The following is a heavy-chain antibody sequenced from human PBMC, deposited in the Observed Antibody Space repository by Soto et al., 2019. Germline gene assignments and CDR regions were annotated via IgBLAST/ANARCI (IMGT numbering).Heavy chain of an antibody. J-gene: IGHJ4*02. CDR2: ISWNSGSI. V-gene: IGHV3-9*01. D-gene: IGHD6-19*01. Sequence: EVQLVESGGGLVQPGRSLRLSCAASGFTFDDYAMHWVRQAPGKGLEWVSGISWNSGSIGYADSVKGRFTISRDNAKNSLYLQMNSLRAEDTALYYCAKDIVSMSSGFGWGQGTLVTVSS. CDR1: GFTFDDYA. CDR3: AKDIVSMSSGFG.